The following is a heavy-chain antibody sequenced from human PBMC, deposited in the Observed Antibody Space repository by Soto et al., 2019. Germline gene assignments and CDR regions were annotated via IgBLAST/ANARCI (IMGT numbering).Heavy chain of an antibody. J-gene: IGHJ6*02. Sequence: EVQLVESGGGLVQPGGSLRLSCEASGFTFRNYDMHWVRQGTGKGLEWVSGISAAGDPEYADSVEGRFTISRENAQNSFCLQMNSLRVGDTAVYYCARTDRDFYGLDVWGQGNTVIVSS. V-gene: IGHV3-13*05. CDR2: ISAAGDP. CDR1: GFTFRNYD. CDR3: ARTDRDFYGLDV.